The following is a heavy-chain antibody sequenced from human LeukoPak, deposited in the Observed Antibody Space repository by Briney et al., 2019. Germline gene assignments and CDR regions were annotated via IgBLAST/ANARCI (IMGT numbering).Heavy chain of an antibody. V-gene: IGHV3-21*01. CDR1: GFTFSSYS. D-gene: IGHD2-21*01. CDR2: ISSSSSYI. J-gene: IGHJ5*02. CDR3: ARDPYSTHGFDP. Sequence: GGSLRLSCAASGFTFSSYSMNWVRQAPGKGLEWVSSISSSSSYIYYADSVKGRFTISRDNAKNSLYLQMNSLRAEDTAVYYCARDPYSTHGFDPWGQGTLVTVSS.